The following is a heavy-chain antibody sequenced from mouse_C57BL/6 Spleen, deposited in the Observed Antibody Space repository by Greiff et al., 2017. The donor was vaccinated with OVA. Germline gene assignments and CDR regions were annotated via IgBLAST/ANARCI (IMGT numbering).Heavy chain of an antibody. Sequence: VKLMESGPGLAKPSQSLSLTCSVTGYSITSDYWNWIRKFPGNKLEYMGYISYSGSTYYNPSLKSRMSITRDTSKNQYYLQLNSVTTEDTATYYCARSGDGYYPDAMDYWGQGTSVTVSS. CDR2: ISYSGST. CDR3: ARSGDGYYPDAMDY. V-gene: IGHV3-8*01. CDR1: GYSITSDY. J-gene: IGHJ4*01. D-gene: IGHD2-3*01.